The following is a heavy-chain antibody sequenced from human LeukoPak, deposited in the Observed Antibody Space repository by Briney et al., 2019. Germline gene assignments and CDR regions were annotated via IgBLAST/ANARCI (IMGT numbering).Heavy chain of an antibody. Sequence: PGGSLRLSCAASGFTFSSYAMSWVRQAPGKGLEWVSAISGSGDYTYYADSVEGRFTISRDNSKNTLYLQMNSLRAEDTAVYYCAKGVVVAGRSLYYHGMDVWGQGTTVTVSS. J-gene: IGHJ6*02. V-gene: IGHV3-23*01. CDR2: ISGSGDYT. D-gene: IGHD6-19*01. CDR1: GFTFSSYA. CDR3: AKGVVVAGRSLYYHGMDV.